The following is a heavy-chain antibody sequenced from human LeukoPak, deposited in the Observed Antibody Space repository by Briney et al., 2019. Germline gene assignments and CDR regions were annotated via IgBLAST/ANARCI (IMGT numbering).Heavy chain of an antibody. Sequence: ASVKVSCKASGYTFTGYYMHWVRQAPGQGLEWMGWINPYSGATNYAEKFQGRVTMTRDTSINTAYMQLSRLRSDDTAVYYCARDHIYGDYIGFDYWGQGTLVTVSS. CDR1: GYTFTGYY. D-gene: IGHD4-17*01. CDR3: ARDHIYGDYIGFDY. CDR2: INPYSGAT. V-gene: IGHV1-2*02. J-gene: IGHJ4*02.